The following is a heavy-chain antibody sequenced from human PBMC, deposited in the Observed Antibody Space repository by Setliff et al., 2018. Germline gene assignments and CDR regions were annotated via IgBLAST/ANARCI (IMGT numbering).Heavy chain of an antibody. D-gene: IGHD3-22*01. CDR3: TRRGVHSSGYYPIDS. V-gene: IGHV3-72*01. CDR1: GLTFSSYA. J-gene: IGHJ4*02. CDR2: TRDRAHSYST. Sequence: GGSLRLSCAVSGLTFSSYAMNWVRQAPGKGLEWVARTRDRAHSYSTEYAASAKGRFFISRDNSNNLLFLQMDSLRTEDTAVYYCTRRGVHSSGYYPIDSWGQGTLVTVSS.